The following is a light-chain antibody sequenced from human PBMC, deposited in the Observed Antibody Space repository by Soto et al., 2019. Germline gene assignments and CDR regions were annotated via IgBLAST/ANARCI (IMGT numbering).Light chain of an antibody. V-gene: IGKV1-5*01. CDR3: QQYKDYPVT. CDR2: DAS. Sequence: DIQMTQSPSTLSASVGDRVTITCRASQSISSWLAWYQQKPGKAPKLLIYDASSLESGVPSRFSGSGSGTEFTLTISSLQPDDFATYYCQQYKDYPVTFGQGTKVDIK. J-gene: IGKJ1*01. CDR1: QSISSW.